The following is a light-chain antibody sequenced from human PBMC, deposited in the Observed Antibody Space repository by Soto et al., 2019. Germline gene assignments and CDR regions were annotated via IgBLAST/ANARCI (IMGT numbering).Light chain of an antibody. CDR1: QSVSIN. J-gene: IGKJ1*01. Sequence: EIVMTQSPATLSVSPGERATLSCRASQSVSINLAWYQQKPGQAPRLLIYGASTRATGIPARFIGSGSGTEFTPTITSLQSEDFAIYYCQHYNNWPPWTFGQGTKVEIK. CDR3: QHYNNWPPWT. CDR2: GAS. V-gene: IGKV3-15*01.